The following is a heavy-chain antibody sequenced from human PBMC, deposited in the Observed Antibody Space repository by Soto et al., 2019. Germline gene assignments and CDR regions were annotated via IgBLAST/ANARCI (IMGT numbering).Heavy chain of an antibody. J-gene: IGHJ2*01. CDR1: GFTFSGSA. D-gene: IGHD1-26*01. V-gene: IGHV3-73*02. Sequence: EVQLVESGGGLVQPGGSLKLSCAASGFTFSGSAMHWVRQASGKGLEWVGRIRSKANSYATAYAASVKGRFTIYRDDSKNTAYLQINSLKTGETAVYYCTIRCGSYCKSWYFDLWGRGTLVTVSS. CDR3: TIRCGSYCKSWYFDL. CDR2: IRSKANSYAT.